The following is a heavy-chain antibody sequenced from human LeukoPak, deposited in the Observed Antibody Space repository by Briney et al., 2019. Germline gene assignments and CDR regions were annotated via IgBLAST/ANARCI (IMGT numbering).Heavy chain of an antibody. CDR3: AKDGVLWFGRPRYYFDY. CDR2: ISGSGGST. V-gene: IGHV3-23*01. CDR1: GFTFSSYA. J-gene: IGHJ4*02. Sequence: GGSLRLSCAASGFTFSSYAMSWVRQAPGKGLEWVSAISGSGGSTYYADSVKGRFTISRDNSKNTLYLQKNSLRAEDTAVYYCAKDGVLWFGRPRYYFDYWGQGTLVTVSS. D-gene: IGHD3-10*01.